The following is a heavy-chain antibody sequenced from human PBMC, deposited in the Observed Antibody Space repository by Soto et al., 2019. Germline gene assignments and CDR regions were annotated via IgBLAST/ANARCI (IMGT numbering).Heavy chain of an antibody. V-gene: IGHV1-8*01. CDR3: ARGEYFDWLMGYYYMDV. Sequence: GASAKVSCKASGYTFTSYDINWVRQSTGQGLEWMGWMNPNSGNTGYAQKFQGRVTMTRNTSISTAYMELSSLRSEDTAVYYCARGEYFDWLMGYYYMDVWRKGTTVTVSS. D-gene: IGHD3-9*01. J-gene: IGHJ6*03. CDR1: GYTFTSYD. CDR2: MNPNSGNT.